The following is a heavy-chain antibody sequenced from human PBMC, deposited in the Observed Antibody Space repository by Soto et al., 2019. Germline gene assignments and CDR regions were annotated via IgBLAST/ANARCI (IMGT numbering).Heavy chain of an antibody. D-gene: IGHD2-15*01. CDR2: IYHSGST. Sequence: SETLSLTCAVSGGSISSGGYSWSWIRQPPGKGLEWIGYIYHSGSTYYNPSLKSRVTISVDRSKNQFSLKLSSVTAADTAVYYCARVPRGYCSGGSCYSIWFDPWGQGTLVTVSS. J-gene: IGHJ5*02. CDR3: ARVPRGYCSGGSCYSIWFDP. CDR1: GGSISSGGYS. V-gene: IGHV4-30-2*01.